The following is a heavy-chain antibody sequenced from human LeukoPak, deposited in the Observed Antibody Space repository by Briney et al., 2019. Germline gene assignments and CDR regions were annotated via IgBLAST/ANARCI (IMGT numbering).Heavy chain of an antibody. CDR1: GFTFSTYA. V-gene: IGHV3-23*01. J-gene: IGHJ4*02. CDR2: ITGSGGHI. D-gene: IGHD6-19*01. CDR3: AKRGGYSRGWYYFDY. Sequence: TGGSLRLSCAASGFTFSTYAMSGVRQAPGKGLEWVSTITGSGGHIYYADSVKGRFTISRDNSKSTLSLQMNSLRAEDTAVYYCAKRGGYSRGWYYFDYWGQGTLVTVSS.